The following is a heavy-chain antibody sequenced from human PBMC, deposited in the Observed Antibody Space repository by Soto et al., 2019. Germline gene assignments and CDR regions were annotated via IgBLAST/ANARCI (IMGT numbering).Heavy chain of an antibody. J-gene: IGHJ3*02. Sequence: PTLVNPTQTLTLTCTVSGFSLSTSGVGVGWIRQPPGEALEWLGIIYWDDDKRYSPSLKSRLTITKDTSKNQMVLTMTNMDPVDTATYYCAHRKTYGGKTLDAFDIWGQGTMVTVSS. CDR1: GFSLSTSGVG. CDR2: IYWDDDK. V-gene: IGHV2-5*02. D-gene: IGHD2-15*01. CDR3: AHRKTYGGKTLDAFDI.